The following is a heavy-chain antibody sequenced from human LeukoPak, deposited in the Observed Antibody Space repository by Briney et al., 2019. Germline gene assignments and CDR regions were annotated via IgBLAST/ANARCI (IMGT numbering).Heavy chain of an antibody. CDR1: GGSISSGSYY. CDR2: IYYSGST. Sequence: TSQTLSLTCTVSGGSISSGSYYWSWIRQPPGKGLEWIGYIYYSGSTNYNPSLKSRVTISVDTSKNQFSLKLSSVTAADTAVYYCARDLSKLDYWGQGTLVSVSS. D-gene: IGHD2-2*01. V-gene: IGHV4-61*01. CDR3: ARDLSKLDY. J-gene: IGHJ4*02.